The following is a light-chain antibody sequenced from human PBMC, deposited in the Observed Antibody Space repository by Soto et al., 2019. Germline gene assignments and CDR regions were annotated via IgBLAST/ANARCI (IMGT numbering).Light chain of an antibody. CDR1: SSDVGGYNY. J-gene: IGLJ1*01. CDR3: SSYTSSSRV. V-gene: IGLV2-14*01. CDR2: EVS. Sequence: QSALTQPASVSGSPGQSITISCTGTSSDVGGYNYVSWYQQHPGKAPKLMIYEVSNRPSGVSNRFSGSKSGNMASLTISGLQAEDEADYYCSSYTSSSRVFGTGTKVTVL.